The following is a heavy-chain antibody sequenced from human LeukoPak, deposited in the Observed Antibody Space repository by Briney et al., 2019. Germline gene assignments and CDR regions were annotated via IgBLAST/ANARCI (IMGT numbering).Heavy chain of an antibody. J-gene: IGHJ4*02. Sequence: SETLSLTCTVSGGSISSGSYFWSWIRQPAGKGLEWIGRIYTSGSTNYSPSLKSRVTISVDTSRNQFSLNLTSVTAADTAMYYCAREQWAYRSYYASSGYHNYWGQGTLVTVSS. CDR2: IYTSGST. CDR1: GGSISSGSYF. CDR3: AREQWAYRSYYASSGYHNY. V-gene: IGHV4-61*02. D-gene: IGHD3-22*01.